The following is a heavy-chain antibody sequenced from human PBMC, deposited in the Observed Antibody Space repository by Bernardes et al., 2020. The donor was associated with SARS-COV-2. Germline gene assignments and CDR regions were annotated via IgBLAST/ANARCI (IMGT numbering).Heavy chain of an antibody. J-gene: IGHJ4*01. CDR3: AGGIDY. Sequence: SETLSLTFPVPGGSTIAYYWSWFRQPPGKGLEWIGYIYYTGITNYNPSLQSRVTISVDTSKNQFSLKLGSVTAADTAVYYCAGGIDYWDQGILVTVSS. V-gene: IGHV4-59*01. CDR1: GGSTIAYY. CDR2: IYYTGIT.